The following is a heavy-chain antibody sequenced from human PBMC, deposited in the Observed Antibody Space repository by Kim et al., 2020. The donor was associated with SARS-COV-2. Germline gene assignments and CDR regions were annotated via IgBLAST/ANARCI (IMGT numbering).Heavy chain of an antibody. D-gene: IGHD6-13*01. Sequence: SETLSLTCAVYGGSFSGYYWSWIRQPPGKGLEWIGEINHSGSTNYNPSLKSRVTISVDTSKNQFSLKLSSVTAADTAVYYCARIPSSYSSWYEWRVVGMDVWGQGTTVTVSS. CDR2: INHSGST. CDR3: ARIPSSYSSWYEWRVVGMDV. V-gene: IGHV4-34*01. CDR1: GGSFSGYY. J-gene: IGHJ6*02.